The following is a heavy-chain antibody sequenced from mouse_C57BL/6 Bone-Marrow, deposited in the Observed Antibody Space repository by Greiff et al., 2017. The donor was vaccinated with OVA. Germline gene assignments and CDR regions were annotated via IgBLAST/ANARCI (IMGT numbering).Heavy chain of an antibody. CDR1: GFTFSDYG. V-gene: IGHV5-15*01. Sequence: VQLKESGGGLVQPGGSLKLSCAASGFTFSDYGMAWVRQAPRKGPEWVAFISNLAYSIYYADTVTGRFTISRENAKNTLYLEMSSLRSEDTAMYYCARKEGYYYAMDYWGQGTSVTVSS. CDR2: ISNLAYSI. J-gene: IGHJ4*01. CDR3: ARKEGYYYAMDY.